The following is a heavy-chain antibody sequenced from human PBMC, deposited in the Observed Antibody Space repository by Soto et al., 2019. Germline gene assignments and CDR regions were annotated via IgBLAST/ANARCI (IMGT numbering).Heavy chain of an antibody. CDR1: GDSIKTETW. V-gene: IGHV4-4*02. Sequence: QVHLQESGPGLVKPSETLSLTCAVSGDSIKTETWWSWLRQLPGTGLEWIGEIKHTGDANANPALRSRVSMPVHRTTNQSVCNPRSVCAAAPAVNFRPRAGPLHWFEAWAQGPLATVSS. CDR2: IKHTGDA. CDR3: PRAGPLHWFEA. J-gene: IGHJ5*01.